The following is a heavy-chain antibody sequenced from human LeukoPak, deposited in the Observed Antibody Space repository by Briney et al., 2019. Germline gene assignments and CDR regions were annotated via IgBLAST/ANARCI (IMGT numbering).Heavy chain of an antibody. V-gene: IGHV3-9*01. D-gene: IGHD3-10*01. CDR2: ISRNSDSI. Sequence: GGSLRLSCAASGFSFGDSAMHWVRHVPGKGLQWVSGISRNSDSIGYAESVKGRFTISRDNAKNSLYSQMNSLRAEDTALYYCAKRGLWFGEGHAFDIWGQGTMVTVSS. J-gene: IGHJ3*02. CDR1: GFSFGDSA. CDR3: AKRGLWFGEGHAFDI.